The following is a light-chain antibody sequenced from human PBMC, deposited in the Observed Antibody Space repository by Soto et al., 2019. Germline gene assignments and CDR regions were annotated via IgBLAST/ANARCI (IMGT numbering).Light chain of an antibody. CDR1: SSDVGGYNY. CDR3: SSYTSSSPV. J-gene: IGLJ2*01. CDR2: EVS. V-gene: IGLV2-14*01. Sequence: QSALTQPASVSGSPGQSITISCTGTSSDVGGYNYVSWYQQHPGKAPKVIIYEVSNRPSGVSIRFSGSKSGNTASLTISGLQAEDAADYYCSSYTSSSPVFGGGTKLTVL.